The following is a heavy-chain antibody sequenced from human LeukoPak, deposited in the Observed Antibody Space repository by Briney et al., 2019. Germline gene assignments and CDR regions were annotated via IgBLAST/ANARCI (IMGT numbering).Heavy chain of an antibody. CDR2: IYYSENT. Sequence: PSETLSLTCTVSGGSIGRYYWSWIRQPPGKGLEWIGYIYYSENTNYNPSLKSRVTISVDTSKNQFSLKVSSVTAADTAVFYCARVGSGSFDYWGQGTLDTVSS. CDR3: ARVGSGSFDY. V-gene: IGHV4-59*01. CDR1: GGSIGRYY. D-gene: IGHD1-26*01. J-gene: IGHJ4*02.